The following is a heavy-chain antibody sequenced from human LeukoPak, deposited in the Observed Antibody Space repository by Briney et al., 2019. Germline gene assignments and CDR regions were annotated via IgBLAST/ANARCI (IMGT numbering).Heavy chain of an antibody. D-gene: IGHD2/OR15-2a*01. Sequence: EGSLRLSCAASGFTFSRYGIYCVGQAPGKGLEWVSFISDSGRDTYYADSVKGRFTMSRDNAKKSVYLQMNSLRGDDTAVYYCATNSIIRGKGSDYWGQGTLVTVSS. CDR3: ATNSIIRGKGSDY. V-gene: IGHV3-21*05. J-gene: IGHJ4*02. CDR2: ISDSGRDT. CDR1: GFTFSRYG.